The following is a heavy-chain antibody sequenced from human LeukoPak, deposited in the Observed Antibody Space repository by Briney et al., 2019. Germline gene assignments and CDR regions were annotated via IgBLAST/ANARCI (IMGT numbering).Heavy chain of an antibody. J-gene: IGHJ4*02. CDR2: IYHSGST. Sequence: PSGTLSLTCAVSGGSISSGNWWSWVRQPPGKGLEWIGEIYHSGSTNYNPSLKSRVTISVDKSKNQFSLKLSSVTAADTAVYYCARAGYSSSWYGTINIDYWGQGTLVTVSS. CDR3: ARAGYSSSWYGTINIDY. V-gene: IGHV4-4*02. CDR1: GGSISSGNW. D-gene: IGHD6-13*01.